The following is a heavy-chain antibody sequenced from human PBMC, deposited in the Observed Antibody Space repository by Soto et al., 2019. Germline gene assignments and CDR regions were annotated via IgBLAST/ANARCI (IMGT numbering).Heavy chain of an antibody. V-gene: IGHV1-69*06. D-gene: IGHD4-17*01. CDR3: ARGVTTELGAFDI. CDR2: IIPIFGTA. CDR1: AGTVSGYA. Sequence: SVKVAWTSSAGTVSGYAISLVRQAPGQGLEWMGGIIPIFGTANYAQKFHGRVTITADKSTSTAYMGLSSLRSEDTAVYYCARGVTTELGAFDIWGQGTMVTVSS. J-gene: IGHJ3*02.